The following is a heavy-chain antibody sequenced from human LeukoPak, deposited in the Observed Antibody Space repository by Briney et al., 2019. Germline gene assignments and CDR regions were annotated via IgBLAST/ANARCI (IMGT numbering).Heavy chain of an antibody. Sequence: ASVKVSCKASGGTFSSYAISWVQQAPGQGLEWMGGIIPIFGTANYAQKFQGRVTITADESTSTAYMELSSLRSEDTAVYYCARTLVVVPAADYYYMDVWGKGTTVTVSS. J-gene: IGHJ6*03. CDR3: ARTLVVVPAADYYYMDV. D-gene: IGHD2-2*01. CDR1: GGTFSSYA. V-gene: IGHV1-69*13. CDR2: IIPIFGTA.